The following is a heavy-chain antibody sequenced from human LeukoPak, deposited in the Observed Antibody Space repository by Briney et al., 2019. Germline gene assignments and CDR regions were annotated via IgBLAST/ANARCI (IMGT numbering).Heavy chain of an antibody. D-gene: IGHD4-17*01. Sequence: SQTLSLTCTVSGGSISISSYYWGWVRQPPGKGLEWIGTIFYTGSTYYNPSLKSRVTISVDTSKNQFSLKLSSVTAADTAVYYCARMMSTVTTFDIWGQGTMVTVSS. V-gene: IGHV4-39*01. CDR1: GGSISISSYY. J-gene: IGHJ3*02. CDR2: IFYTGST. CDR3: ARMMSTVTTFDI.